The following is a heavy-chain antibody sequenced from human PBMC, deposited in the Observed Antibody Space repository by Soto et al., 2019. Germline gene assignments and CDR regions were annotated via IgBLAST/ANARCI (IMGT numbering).Heavy chain of an antibody. CDR1: GFTFSSYS. Sequence: GGSLRLSCAASGFTFSSYSMNWVRQAPGKGLEWVSSISSSSSYIYYADSVKGRFTISRDNAKNSLYLQMNSLRAEDTAVYYCARAAGCSGGSCYFSSHYYYYYMDVWGKGTTVTVSS. D-gene: IGHD2-15*01. CDR3: ARAAGCSGGSCYFSSHYYYYYMDV. J-gene: IGHJ6*03. CDR2: ISSSSSYI. V-gene: IGHV3-21*01.